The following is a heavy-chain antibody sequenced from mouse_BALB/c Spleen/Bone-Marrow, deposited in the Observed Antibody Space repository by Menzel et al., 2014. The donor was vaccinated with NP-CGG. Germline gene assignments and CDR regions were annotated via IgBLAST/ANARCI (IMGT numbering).Heavy chain of an antibody. Sequence: VQLQQSGPGLVQPSQSLSITCTVSGFSLTNYGVHWVRQSPGKGLEWLGVIWSGGSTDYNAAFISRLIISKDNSKSQVLFKMNSLQANDTAIYYCARRGGTTAPFAYWGQGTLVTVSA. D-gene: IGHD1-2*01. V-gene: IGHV2-2*02. CDR2: IWSGGST. J-gene: IGHJ3*01. CDR1: GFSLTNYG. CDR3: ARRGGTTAPFAY.